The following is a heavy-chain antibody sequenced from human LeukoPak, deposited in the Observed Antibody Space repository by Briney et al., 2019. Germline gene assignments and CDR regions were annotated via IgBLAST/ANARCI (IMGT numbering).Heavy chain of an antibody. V-gene: IGHV4-39*07. Sequence: LETLSLTCTVSGGSISSSSYYWGWIRQPPGKGLEWIGSIYYSGSTYYNPSLKSRVTISVDTSKNQFSLKLSSVTAADTAVYYCARERSSWYERYFQHWGQGTLVTVSS. CDR1: GGSISSSSYY. CDR2: IYYSGST. J-gene: IGHJ1*01. CDR3: ARERSSWYERYFQH. D-gene: IGHD6-13*01.